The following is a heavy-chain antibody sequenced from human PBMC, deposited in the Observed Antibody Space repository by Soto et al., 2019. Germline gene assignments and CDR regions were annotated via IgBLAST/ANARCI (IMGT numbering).Heavy chain of an antibody. CDR1: GDSVSSNSAA. Sequence: SQTLSLTCAISGDSVSSNSAAWNWIRQSPSRGLEWLGRTYYRSKWYNDYAVSVKSRITINPDTSKNQFSLQLNSVTPEDTAVYYCARDPLIHCSSTSCQDYYYYGMDVWGQGTTVTVSS. V-gene: IGHV6-1*01. J-gene: IGHJ6*02. CDR3: ARDPLIHCSSTSCQDYYYYGMDV. D-gene: IGHD2-2*01. CDR2: TYYRSKWYN.